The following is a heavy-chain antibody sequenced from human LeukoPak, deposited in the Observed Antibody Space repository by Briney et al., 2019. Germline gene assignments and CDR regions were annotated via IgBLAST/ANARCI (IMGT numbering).Heavy chain of an antibody. J-gene: IGHJ4*02. CDR2: ISSSSSYI. D-gene: IGHD6-6*01. CDR1: GFTFSSSA. V-gene: IGHV3-21*01. CDR3: ASRTTSSSSLDPFDY. Sequence: GGSLRLSCAASGFTFSSSAMIWVRQAPGKGLERVSSISSSSSYIYYADSVKGRFTISRDNAKNSLYLQMNSLRAEDTAVYYCASRTTSSSSLDPFDYWGQGTLVTVSS.